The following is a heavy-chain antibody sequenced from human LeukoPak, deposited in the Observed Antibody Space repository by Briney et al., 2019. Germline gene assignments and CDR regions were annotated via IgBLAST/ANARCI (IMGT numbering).Heavy chain of an antibody. CDR1: GGSFSGYY. Sequence: SETLSLTCAVYGGSFSGYYWSWIRQPPGKGLEWIGEINHSGSTNYNPSLKSRVTISVDTSKNQFSLKLSSVTAADTAVYCCARGRRVRGVIIATRYWYFDLWGRGTLVTVSS. J-gene: IGHJ2*01. CDR3: ARGRRVRGVIIATRYWYFDL. D-gene: IGHD3-10*01. CDR2: INHSGST. V-gene: IGHV4-34*01.